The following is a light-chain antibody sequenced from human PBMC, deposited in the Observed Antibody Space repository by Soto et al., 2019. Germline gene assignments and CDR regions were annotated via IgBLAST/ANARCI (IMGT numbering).Light chain of an antibody. J-gene: IGLJ1*01. V-gene: IGLV2-14*03. CDR1: SSDVGGYNY. Sequence: QSVLHQPASVYGSPGQSITLSCPDTSSDVGGYNYVSWYQHHSGKAPKLMIYDVSNRPSGVSNRFSGSKSGNTASLTISGLQPEDEADYYCCSYTTSNTRQIVFGTGTKVTVL. CDR3: CSYTTSNTRQIV. CDR2: DVS.